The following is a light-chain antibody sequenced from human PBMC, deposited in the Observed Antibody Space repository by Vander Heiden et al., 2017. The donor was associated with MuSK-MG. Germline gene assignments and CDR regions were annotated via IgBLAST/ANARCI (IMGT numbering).Light chain of an antibody. Sequence: SSELTQDPAVSVALGPAVRHTCQGDRLRSYYASWFLQKPGQAPVLVIYGENNRPSGIPDRFSGSSSGNTASLTITGAQAEDEADYYCNSRDSSGNRWVFGGGTKVTVL. CDR3: NSRDSSGNRWV. CDR1: RLRSYY. CDR2: GEN. V-gene: IGLV3-19*01. J-gene: IGLJ3*02.